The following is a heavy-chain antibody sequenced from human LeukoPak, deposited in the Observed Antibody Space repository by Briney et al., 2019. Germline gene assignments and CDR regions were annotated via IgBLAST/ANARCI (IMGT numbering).Heavy chain of an antibody. J-gene: IGHJ3*02. CDR1: GFTFDDYG. V-gene: IGHV3-20*04. D-gene: IGHD1-7*01. CDR3: ARSGMELELLGAFDI. Sequence: GGSLRLSCAASGFTFDDYGMSWVRQAPGKGLEWVSGINWNGGSTGYADSVKGRFTISRDNAKNSLYLQMNMLRAEDTALYYCARSGMELELLGAFDIWGQGTMVTVSS. CDR2: INWNGGST.